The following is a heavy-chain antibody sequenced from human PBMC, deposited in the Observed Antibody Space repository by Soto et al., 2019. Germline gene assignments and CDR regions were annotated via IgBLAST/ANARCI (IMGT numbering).Heavy chain of an antibody. CDR3: AKGSFGVVIIKTQPNWFDP. D-gene: IGHD3-3*01. CDR2: VNAGNGNT. V-gene: IGHV1-3*01. Sequence: GASVKVSCKASGYTFTSYAMHWVRQAPGQRLEWMGWVNAGNGNTKYSQRFQGRVTITRDTSASTAYMELSSLRSEDTAVYYCAKGSFGVVIIKTQPNWFDPWGQGTLVTVSS. J-gene: IGHJ5*02. CDR1: GYTFTSYA.